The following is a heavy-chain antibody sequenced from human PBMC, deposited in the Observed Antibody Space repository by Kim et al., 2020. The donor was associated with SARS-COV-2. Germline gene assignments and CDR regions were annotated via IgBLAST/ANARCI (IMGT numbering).Heavy chain of an antibody. Sequence: VSLRLSCAASGFTFSSYWMHWVRQAPGKGLVWVSCIKSDGSSPMYGDAVRGRFTVSRDNARNTLHLQMNSLRAEDTAVYYCASRITTSFDNWGQGILVTVSS. CDR2: IKSDGSSP. V-gene: IGHV3-74*03. D-gene: IGHD3-10*01. CDR1: GFTFSSYW. J-gene: IGHJ4*02. CDR3: ASRITTSFDN.